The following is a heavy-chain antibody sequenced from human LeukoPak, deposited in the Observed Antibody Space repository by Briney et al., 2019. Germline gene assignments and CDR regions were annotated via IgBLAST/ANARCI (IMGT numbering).Heavy chain of an antibody. Sequence: GGSLRLSCAASGFTFSSYGMHWVRQAPGKGLEWVANIKHDGSDKYYVDSVKGRFTISRDNAKNSLYLQMNSLRADDTAVYYCARDQTPFVWGQGILVTVSS. CDR3: ARDQTPFV. V-gene: IGHV3-7*01. CDR2: IKHDGSDK. CDR1: GFTFSSYG. J-gene: IGHJ4*02.